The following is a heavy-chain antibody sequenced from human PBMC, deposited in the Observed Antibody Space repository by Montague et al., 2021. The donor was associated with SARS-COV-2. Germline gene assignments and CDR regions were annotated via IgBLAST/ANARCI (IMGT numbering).Heavy chain of an antibody. CDR3: ARHSGRDTIFGVVIIPDAFDI. Sequence: SETLSLTCTVSGSSISSSSYYWGWIRQPPGKGLELIGSIYYSGSTYYNPSLKSRVTISVDTSKNQFSLKLSSVTAADTAVYYCARHSGRDTIFGVVIIPDAFDIWGQGTMVTVSS. V-gene: IGHV4-39*01. CDR2: IYYSGST. CDR1: GSSISSSSYY. J-gene: IGHJ3*02. D-gene: IGHD3-3*01.